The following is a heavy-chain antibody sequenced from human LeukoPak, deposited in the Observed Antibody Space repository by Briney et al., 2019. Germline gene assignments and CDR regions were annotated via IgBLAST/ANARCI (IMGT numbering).Heavy chain of an antibody. Sequence: GGSLRLSCAASKFTFSSYWMSWVRQAPGKGLEWVANIKQDGSVQFYMDSLKGRFSVSRDNAKNSLYLQMNSLGAEDTAVYYCARVSYYDSSGYYFLSYVDYWGQGTLVTVSS. D-gene: IGHD3-22*01. CDR1: KFTFSSYW. V-gene: IGHV3-7*03. CDR2: IKQDGSVQ. J-gene: IGHJ4*02. CDR3: ARVSYYDSSGYYFLSYVDY.